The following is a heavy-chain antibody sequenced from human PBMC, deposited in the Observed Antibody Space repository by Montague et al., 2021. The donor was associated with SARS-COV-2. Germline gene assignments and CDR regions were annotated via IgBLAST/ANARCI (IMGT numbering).Heavy chain of an antibody. J-gene: IGHJ6*02. CDR1: GGSISSSSYY. CDR3: ARVGRQQLVRLSGMDV. CDR2: IYYSGST. D-gene: IGHD6-13*01. V-gene: IGHV4-39*07. Sequence: SETLSLTCTVSGGSISSSSYYWGWIRQPPGTGLEWIGSIYYSGSTYYNPSLKSRVTISVDTSKSQFSLKLSSVTAADTAVYYCARVGRQQLVRLSGMDVWGQGTTVTVSS.